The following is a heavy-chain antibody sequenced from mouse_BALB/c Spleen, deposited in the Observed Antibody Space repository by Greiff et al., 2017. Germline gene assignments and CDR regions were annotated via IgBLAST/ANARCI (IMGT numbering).Heavy chain of an antibody. V-gene: IGHV3-2*02. CDR2: ISYSGST. D-gene: IGHD2-14*01. CDR3: ARSPRYAMDY. CDR1: GYSITSDYA. J-gene: IGHJ4*01. Sequence: EVQLQESGPGLVKPSQSLSLTCTVTGYSITSDYAWNWIRQFPGNKLEWMGYISYSGSTSYNPSLKSRISITRDTSKNQFFLQLNSVTTEDTATYYCARSPRYAMDYWGQGTSVTVSS.